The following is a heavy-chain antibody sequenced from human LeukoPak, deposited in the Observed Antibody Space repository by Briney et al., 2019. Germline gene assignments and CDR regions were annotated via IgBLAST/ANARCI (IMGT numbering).Heavy chain of an antibody. CDR3: AKDAQRGFDYSNSLEY. CDR1: GFTFSHYG. J-gene: IGHJ4*02. CDR2: IWNDGTNR. D-gene: IGHD4-11*01. Sequence: GRSLRLSCAASGFTFSHYGMHWVRQAPGKGLEWVAVIWNDGTNRYYGYSVKGRFTISRDDSKNTVYLQMNGLRAGDTAVYYCAKDAQRGFDYSNSLEYWGQGTLVTVSS. V-gene: IGHV3-33*06.